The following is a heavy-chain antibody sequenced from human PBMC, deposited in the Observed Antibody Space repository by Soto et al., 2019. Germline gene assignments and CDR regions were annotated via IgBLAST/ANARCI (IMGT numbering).Heavy chain of an antibody. V-gene: IGHV1-46*03. CDR3: IRDVLNSWYYYGTGSEAYFDY. Sequence: QVQLVQSGAEVKKPGASVKVSCKASGYTFTSYYMHWVRQAPGQGLEWMGIINPSGGSTTYAQKFQGRVNMTRDKSTSTVYMQLSSLRSEDTAVYHCIRDVLNSWYYYGTGSEAYFDYWGQGTLVTVSS. J-gene: IGHJ4*02. CDR1: GYTFTSYY. D-gene: IGHD3-10*01. CDR2: INPSGGST.